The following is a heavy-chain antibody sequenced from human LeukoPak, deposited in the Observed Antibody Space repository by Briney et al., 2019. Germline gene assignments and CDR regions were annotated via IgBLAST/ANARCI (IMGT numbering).Heavy chain of an antibody. V-gene: IGHV1-8*01. CDR3: ARVAVFLDMDV. CDR2: MNPNSGNT. D-gene: IGHD3-3*01. CDR1: GYTFTSYD. Sequence: ASVKVSCKASGYTFTSYDINWVRQATGQGLERMGWMNPNSGNTGYAQKFQGRVTMTRNTSISTAYMELSSLGSEDTAVYYCARVAVFLDMDVWGKGTTVTVSS. J-gene: IGHJ6*03.